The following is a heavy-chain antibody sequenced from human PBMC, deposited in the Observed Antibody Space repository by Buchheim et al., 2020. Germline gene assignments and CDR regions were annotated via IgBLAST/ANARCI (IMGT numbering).Heavy chain of an antibody. D-gene: IGHD6-6*01. CDR3: ARAGSEYSSSSLGFDY. CDR2: ISASGGST. Sequence: EVQLLESGGGLVQPGGSLRLSCAASGFTFSRYAMSWVRQAPGKGLEWVSTISASGGSTYYADSVKGRFTISRDNSKNKLYLQMNSLRAEDTAVYYCARAGSEYSSSSLGFDYWGQGTL. CDR1: GFTFSRYA. V-gene: IGHV3-23*01. J-gene: IGHJ4*02.